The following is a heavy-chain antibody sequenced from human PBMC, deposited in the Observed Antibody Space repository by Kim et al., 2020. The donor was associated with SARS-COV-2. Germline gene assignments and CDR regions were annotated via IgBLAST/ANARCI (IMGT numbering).Heavy chain of an antibody. J-gene: IGHJ4*02. V-gene: IGHV3-23*01. CDR3: AKRRLITMVRGVIPGGDDY. D-gene: IGHD3-10*01. Sequence: GRFTISRDNSKSTLYLQMNSLRAEDTAVYYCAKRRLITMVRGVIPGGDDYWGQGTLVTVSS.